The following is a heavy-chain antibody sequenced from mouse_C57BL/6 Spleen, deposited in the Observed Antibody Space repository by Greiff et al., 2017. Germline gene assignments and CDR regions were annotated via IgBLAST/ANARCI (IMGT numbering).Heavy chain of an antibody. Sequence: EVQLQQSGAELVKPGASVKLSCTASGFNIKDYYMHWVKQRTEQGLEWIGRIDPEDGETKYAPKFQGKATITADTSSNTAYLQLSRLTSEDTAVYDCARSAGSSLRYFDVWGTGTTVTVSS. D-gene: IGHD1-1*01. V-gene: IGHV14-2*01. J-gene: IGHJ1*03. CDR1: GFNIKDYY. CDR2: IDPEDGET. CDR3: ARSAGSSLRYFDV.